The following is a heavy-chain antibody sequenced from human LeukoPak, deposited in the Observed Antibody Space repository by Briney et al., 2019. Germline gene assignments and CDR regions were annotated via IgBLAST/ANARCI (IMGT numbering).Heavy chain of an antibody. J-gene: IGHJ4*02. CDR3: ASVRIAVAGFDY. CDR1: GFTFSSYA. Sequence: GGSLRLSCAASGFTFSSYAMSWDRQAPGQGLQWASAISGSGGSTYYADSVKGRFTISRDNSKNTLYLQMNSLRAEDTAVYYCASVRIAVAGFDYWGQGTLVTVSS. D-gene: IGHD6-19*01. V-gene: IGHV3-23*01. CDR2: ISGSGGST.